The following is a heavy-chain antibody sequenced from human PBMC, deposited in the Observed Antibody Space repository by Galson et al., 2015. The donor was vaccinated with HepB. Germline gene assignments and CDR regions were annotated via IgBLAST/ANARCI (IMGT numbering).Heavy chain of an antibody. J-gene: IGHJ4*02. Sequence: SETLSLTCAVSGYSISSGYYWGWIRQPPGKGLEWIGSIYHSGSTYYNPSLKSRVTISVDTSKNQFSLKLSSVTAADTAVYYCARDRGGYYYGSGSPDYWGQGTLVTVSS. V-gene: IGHV4-38-2*02. D-gene: IGHD3-10*01. CDR3: ARDRGGYYYGSGSPDY. CDR2: IYHSGST. CDR1: GYSISSGYY.